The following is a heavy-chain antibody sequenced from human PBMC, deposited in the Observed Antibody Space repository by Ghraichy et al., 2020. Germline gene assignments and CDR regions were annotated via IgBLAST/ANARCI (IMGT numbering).Heavy chain of an antibody. Sequence: LNISCVGSGFTFSSYSMNWVRQSPGKGLEWLSYITSSSRTIFYADSVKGRFTISRDNAQNSLYLQMSSLRDEDTAIYYCARGSRVVRFYYYDGMDVWGQGISVTVSS. CDR1: GFTFSSYS. J-gene: IGHJ6*02. CDR2: ITSSSRTI. V-gene: IGHV3-48*02. D-gene: IGHD4-23*01. CDR3: ARGSRVVRFYYYDGMDV.